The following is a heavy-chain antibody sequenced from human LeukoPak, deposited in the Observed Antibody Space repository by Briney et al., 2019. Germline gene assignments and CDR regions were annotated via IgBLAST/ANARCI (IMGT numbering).Heavy chain of an antibody. V-gene: IGHV1-46*01. CDR3: ARTKTMLEQDWYFDL. J-gene: IGHJ2*01. Sequence: ASVKVSCKASGYTFTSYYMHWVRQAPGQGLEWMGIINPSGGSTSYAQKFQGRVTMTRDMSTSTVYMELSSLRSEDTAVYYCARTKTMLEQDWYFDLWGRGTLVTVSS. D-gene: IGHD2-8*01. CDR2: INPSGGST. CDR1: GYTFTSYY.